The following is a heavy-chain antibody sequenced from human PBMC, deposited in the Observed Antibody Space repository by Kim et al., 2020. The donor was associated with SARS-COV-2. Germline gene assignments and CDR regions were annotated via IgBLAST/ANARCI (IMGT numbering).Heavy chain of an antibody. CDR2: IYPGDSDT. CDR1: GYSFTSYW. CDR3: ARPRNLGELSFGY. Sequence: GESLKISCKGSGYSFTSYWIGWVRQMPGKGLEWMGIIYPGDSDTRDSPSFQGQVTISADKSITTAYLQWSSLKASDTAMYYCARPRNLGELSFGYWGQGTLVTVSS. V-gene: IGHV5-51*01. J-gene: IGHJ4*02. D-gene: IGHD3-16*02.